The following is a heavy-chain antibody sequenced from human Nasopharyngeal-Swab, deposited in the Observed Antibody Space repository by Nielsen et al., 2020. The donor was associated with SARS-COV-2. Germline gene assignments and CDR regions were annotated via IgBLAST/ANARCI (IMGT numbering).Heavy chain of an antibody. CDR3: ARDHQAHTIYPYYGMDV. V-gene: IGHV4-31*03. J-gene: IGHJ6*02. D-gene: IGHD3-3*01. CDR1: GGSISSGGYY. CDR2: IYYSGST. Sequence: SETLSLTCTVSGGSISSGGYYWSWIRQHPGKGLEWIGYIYYSGSTYYHPSLKSRVTISVDTSKNQFSLKLSSVTAADTAVYYCARDHQAHTIYPYYGMDVWGQGTTVTVSS.